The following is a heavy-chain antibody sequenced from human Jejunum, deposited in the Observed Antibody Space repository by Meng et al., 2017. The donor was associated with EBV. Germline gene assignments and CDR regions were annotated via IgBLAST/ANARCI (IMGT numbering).Heavy chain of an antibody. CDR3: ARGVAAGFDY. D-gene: IGHD6-13*01. J-gene: IGHJ4*02. Sequence: VELVEAGAEVKKPGASVKVSCKASGYTFTSYDINWVRQATGQGPEWMGWMSPNSGNTGYAQKFQGRVTMTRDTSISTAYMELSSLRSEDTAVYYCARGVAAGFDYWGQGTLVTVSS. CDR1: GYTFTSYD. V-gene: IGHV1-8*02. CDR2: MSPNSGNT.